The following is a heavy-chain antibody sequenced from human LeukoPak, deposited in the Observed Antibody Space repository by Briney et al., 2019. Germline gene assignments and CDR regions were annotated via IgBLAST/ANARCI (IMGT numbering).Heavy chain of an antibody. Sequence: PGGSLRLSCAASGFTFSSYSMNWVRQAPGKGLEWVSSISSSSSYIYYADSVKGRFTISRDNAKNSLYLRMNSLRAEDTAVYYCASRVIVVVPAARDYWGQGTLVTVSS. D-gene: IGHD2-2*01. CDR2: ISSSSSYI. J-gene: IGHJ4*02. CDR3: ASRVIVVVPAARDY. V-gene: IGHV3-21*01. CDR1: GFTFSSYS.